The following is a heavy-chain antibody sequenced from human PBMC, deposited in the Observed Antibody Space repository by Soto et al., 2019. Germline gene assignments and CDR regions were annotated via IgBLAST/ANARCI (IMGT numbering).Heavy chain of an antibody. Sequence: EVQLVETGGGSIQPGGSLRLSCAASGFIVSNNYMSWVRQAPGKGLEWGSVLYSGGGTYYADSVKGRFTISRDSSKNTLYLQMTRLSDEDTAFYFCARGGANDAFDVWGQGTMVTVSS. CDR2: LYSGGGT. CDR3: ARGGANDAFDV. D-gene: IGHD1-26*01. CDR1: GFIVSNNY. V-gene: IGHV3-53*02. J-gene: IGHJ3*01.